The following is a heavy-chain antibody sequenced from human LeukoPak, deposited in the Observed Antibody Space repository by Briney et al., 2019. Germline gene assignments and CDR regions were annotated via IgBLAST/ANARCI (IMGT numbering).Heavy chain of an antibody. D-gene: IGHD3-16*02. CDR3: ARHLSSGRFDY. CDR2: IYYSGST. V-gene: IGHV4-39*01. Sequence: SETLSLTCTVSGGSISSSSDYWGWIRQPPGKGLEWIGSIYYSGSTYYNPSLKSRVTISVDTSKNQFSLKLSSVTAADTAVYYCARHLSSGRFDYWGQGTLVTVSS. J-gene: IGHJ4*02. CDR1: GGSISSSSDY.